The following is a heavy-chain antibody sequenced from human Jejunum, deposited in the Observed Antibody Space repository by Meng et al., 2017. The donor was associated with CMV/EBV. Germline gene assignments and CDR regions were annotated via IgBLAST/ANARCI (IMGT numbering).Heavy chain of an antibody. CDR1: GFTFSSYW. J-gene: IGHJ4*02. D-gene: IGHD5-18*01. CDR2: IKTDGSDK. Sequence: QVVESGGGLVQPGGSLRLSCAASGFTFSSYWMTWVRQAPGKGLEWVANIKTDGSDKNYVDSVKGRFTISRDNAQNSLYLQMNSLRAEDTAVYYCAKYNYGIDYWGQGTLVTVSS. CDR3: AKYNYGIDY. V-gene: IGHV3-7*02.